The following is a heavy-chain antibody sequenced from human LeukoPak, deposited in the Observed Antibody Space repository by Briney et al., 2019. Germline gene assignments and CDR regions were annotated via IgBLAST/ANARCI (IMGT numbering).Heavy chain of an antibody. V-gene: IGHV3-30-3*01. J-gene: IGHJ4*02. CDR3: ARELGDGYNNGTFDY. CDR2: ISYDGSNK. Sequence: PGRSLRLSCAASGFTFSSHTMHWVRQAPCKGLEWVAVISYDGSNKYYADSVKGRFTISRDNSKNTLYLQMNSLRAEDTAVYYCARELGDGYNNGTFDYWGQGTLVIVSS. CDR1: GFTFSSHT. D-gene: IGHD5-24*01.